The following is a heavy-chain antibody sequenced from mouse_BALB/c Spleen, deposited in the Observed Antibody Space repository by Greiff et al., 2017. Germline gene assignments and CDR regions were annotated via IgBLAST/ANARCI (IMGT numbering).Heavy chain of an antibody. CDR3: ARRDGNYAWFAY. J-gene: IGHJ3*01. V-gene: IGHV3-2*02. Sequence: VQLQQSGPGLVKPSQSLSLTCTVTGYSITSDYAWNWIRQFPGNKLEWMGYISYSGSTSYNPSLKSRISITRDTSKNQFFLQLNSVTTEDTATYYCARRDGNYAWFAYWGQGTLVTVSA. CDR1: GYSITSDYA. CDR2: ISYSGST. D-gene: IGHD2-1*01.